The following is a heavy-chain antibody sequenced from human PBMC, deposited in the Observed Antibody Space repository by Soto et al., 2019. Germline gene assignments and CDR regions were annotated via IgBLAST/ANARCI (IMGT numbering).Heavy chain of an antibody. CDR1: GFTFSGYS. Sequence: EVQLVESGGGLVQPGGSLRLSCAASGFTFSGYSMSWVRQAPGKGLEWVSTIGTSASTYYGDSVRGRFTISRDNSRNTLYLQMNSLRAEDTAVYYCADLSRYCTSSNCDWGQGTLVTVSS. V-gene: IGHV3-23*04. CDR2: IGTSAST. J-gene: IGHJ4*02. D-gene: IGHD2-2*01. CDR3: ADLSRYCTSSNCD.